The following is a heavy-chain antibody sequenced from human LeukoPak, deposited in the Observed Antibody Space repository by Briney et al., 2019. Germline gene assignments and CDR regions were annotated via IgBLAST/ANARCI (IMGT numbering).Heavy chain of an antibody. CDR2: ISGGGERT. D-gene: IGHD6-19*01. V-gene: IGHV3-23*01. J-gene: IGHJ5*02. CDR1: GIVFSRTA. CDR3: GKDGGQYSSGPEFDP. Sequence: GGSLRLSCTASGIVFSRTAMNWARQSPGRGLEWLSAISGGGERTFYADSVKGRFTISRDNDKNMVYLQMNSLRADDTAIYYCGKDGGQYSSGPEFDPRGQGALVTVSS.